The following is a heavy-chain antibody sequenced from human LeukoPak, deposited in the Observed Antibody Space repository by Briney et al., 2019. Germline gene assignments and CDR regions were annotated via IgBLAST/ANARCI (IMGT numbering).Heavy chain of an antibody. Sequence: PSENLSLTCTVSGGSISSYYWSWIRQPPGKGLEWIGYIYYSGSTNYNPPLKSRVTISVDTSKNQFSLKLSSVTAADTAVYYCARPAHYGSGSYPYYFDYWGQGTLVTVSS. D-gene: IGHD3-10*01. CDR3: ARPAHYGSGSYPYYFDY. CDR2: IYYSGST. J-gene: IGHJ4*02. CDR1: GGSISSYY. V-gene: IGHV4-59*01.